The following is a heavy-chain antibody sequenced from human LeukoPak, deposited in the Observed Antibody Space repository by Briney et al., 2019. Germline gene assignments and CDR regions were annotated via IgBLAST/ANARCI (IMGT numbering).Heavy chain of an antibody. Sequence: WASVKVSCKASGYTFTGYYMHWVRQAPGQGLEWMGWINPNSGDTNYAQKFQGRATMTRDTSISTAYMELSRLRSDDTAVYYCARPDILRYFDYWGQGTLVTVSS. V-gene: IGHV1-2*02. J-gene: IGHJ4*02. CDR2: INPNSGDT. CDR1: GYTFTGYY. CDR3: ARPDILRYFDY. D-gene: IGHD3-9*01.